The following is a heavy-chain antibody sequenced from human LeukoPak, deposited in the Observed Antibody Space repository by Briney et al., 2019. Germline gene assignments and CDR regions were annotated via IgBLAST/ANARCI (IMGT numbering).Heavy chain of an antibody. CDR1: GYIFTHYW. Sequence: ESLQISCQVSGYIFTHYWIGWVRQMPGKGLEAMGIIYPADSDTTYSPSFQAQLTISADKSISTVYLQWSSLKASDTAMYYCARQSRDGSKTRGYYFDYWGQGTLVTVSS. J-gene: IGHJ4*02. CDR3: ARQSRDGSKTRGYYFDY. CDR2: IYPADSDT. D-gene: IGHD3-10*01. V-gene: IGHV5-51*01.